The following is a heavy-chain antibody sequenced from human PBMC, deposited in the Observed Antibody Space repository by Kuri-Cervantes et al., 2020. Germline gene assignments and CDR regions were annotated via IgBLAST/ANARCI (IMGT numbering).Heavy chain of an antibody. D-gene: IGHD6-19*01. CDR1: GFTFSTYS. J-gene: IGHJ4*02. V-gene: IGHV3-21*03. Sequence: GGSLRLSCAASGFTFSTYSMNWVRQAPGKGLEWVSSISSSSTYIYYADSVKGRFTISRDNAKHSLYLQMNSLRDEDTGIYYCAGDHQYSSGCPDYWGQGTLVTVSS. CDR2: ISSSSTYI. CDR3: AGDHQYSSGCPDY.